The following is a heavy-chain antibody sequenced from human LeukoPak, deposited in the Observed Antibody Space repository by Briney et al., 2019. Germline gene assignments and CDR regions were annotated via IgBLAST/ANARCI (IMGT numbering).Heavy chain of an antibody. CDR3: ARDRYCTNGVCHLRDNWFDP. V-gene: IGHV3-48*01. J-gene: IGHJ5*02. CDR1: GFTFSSYS. D-gene: IGHD2-8*01. Sequence: GGSLRLSCAASGFTFSSYSMNWVRQAPGKGLEWVSYISSSSSTIYYADSVKGRFTISRDNAKSSLYLQMNSLRAEDTAVYYCARDRYCTNGVCHLRDNWFDPWGQGTLVTVSS. CDR2: ISSSSSTI.